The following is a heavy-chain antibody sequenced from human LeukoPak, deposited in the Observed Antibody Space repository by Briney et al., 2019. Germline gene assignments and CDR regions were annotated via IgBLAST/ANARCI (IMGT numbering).Heavy chain of an antibody. CDR1: GGSISSYY. V-gene: IGHV4-4*07. CDR2: IYTSGST. CDR3: ARDSGGVVVVPAAMSSWFDP. Sequence: PSETLSLTCTVSGGSISSYYWSWIRQPAGKRLEWIGRIYTSGSTNYNPSLKSRVTMSVDTSKNQFSLKLSSVTAADTAVYYCARDSGGVVVVPAAMSSWFDPWGQGTLVTVSS. D-gene: IGHD2-2*01. J-gene: IGHJ5*02.